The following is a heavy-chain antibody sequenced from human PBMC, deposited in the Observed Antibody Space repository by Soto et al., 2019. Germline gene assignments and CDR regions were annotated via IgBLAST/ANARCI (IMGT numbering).Heavy chain of an antibody. CDR1: GFTFDDYA. D-gene: IGHD2-2*01. CDR2: ISWNSGSI. J-gene: IGHJ4*02. V-gene: IGHV3-9*01. CDR3: AKDFSNDGYCHITSCYVFDY. Sequence: EVQLVESGGGWVQPGRSLRLSCAASGFTFDDYAMHWVRQAPGKGLEWVSGISWNSGSIAYADSVKGRFTISRDNAKNSLYLQMNSLRAEDTALYYCAKDFSNDGYCHITSCYVFDYWGQGTLVTVSS.